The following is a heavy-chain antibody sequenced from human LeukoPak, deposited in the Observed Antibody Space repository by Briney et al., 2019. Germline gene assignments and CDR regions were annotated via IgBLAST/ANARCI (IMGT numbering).Heavy chain of an antibody. J-gene: IGHJ3*02. D-gene: IGHD1-14*01. CDR3: ARRKATGSGAFDI. CDR1: GGSISSSSYY. V-gene: IGHV4-39*01. Sequence: PSETLSLTCTVSGGSISSSSYYWGWIRQPPGKGLEWIGSIYYSGSTYYNPSLKSRVTISVDTSKNQFSLKLSSVTAADTAVYYCARRKATGSGAFDIWGRGTMVTVSS. CDR2: IYYSGST.